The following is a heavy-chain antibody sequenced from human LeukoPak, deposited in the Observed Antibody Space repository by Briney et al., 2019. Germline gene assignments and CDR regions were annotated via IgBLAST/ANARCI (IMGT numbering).Heavy chain of an antibody. CDR3: AKIMALYCSGGSCNEIDY. CDR2: ISHSAYTT. D-gene: IGHD2-15*01. V-gene: IGHV3-23*01. J-gene: IGHJ4*02. CDR1: GFSFSSYA. Sequence: GGSLRLSCAASGFSFSSYAMSWVRQAPGKGLEWVSTISHSAYTTYYVDSVKGRFTISRVSSKNTLYLQMNSLRADDTAVYYCAKIMALYCSGGSCNEIDYWGQGTLVTVSS.